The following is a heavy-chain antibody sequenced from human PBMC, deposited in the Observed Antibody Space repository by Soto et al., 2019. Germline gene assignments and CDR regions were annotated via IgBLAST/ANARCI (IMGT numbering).Heavy chain of an antibody. CDR1: GFTFSSYG. CDR3: ARGAYYYDSSGYYTFDY. V-gene: IGHV3-33*01. Sequence: GGSLRLSCAASGFTFSSYGMHWVRQAPGKGLEWVAVIWYDGSNKYYADSVKGRFTISRDNSKNTLYLQMNGLRAEDTAVYYCARGAYYYDSSGYYTFDYWGQGTLVTVSS. D-gene: IGHD3-22*01. J-gene: IGHJ4*02. CDR2: IWYDGSNK.